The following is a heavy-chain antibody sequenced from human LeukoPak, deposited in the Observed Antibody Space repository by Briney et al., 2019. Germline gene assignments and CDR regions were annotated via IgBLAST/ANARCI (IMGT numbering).Heavy chain of an antibody. CDR2: ISSSSSYI. Sequence: GGSLRLSCAASGFTFSSYSMNWVRQAPGKGLEWVSSISSSSSYIYYADSVKGRFTISRDNAKNSLYLQMNSLRAEDTAVYYCAKVQRRGHSDDYWGQGTLVTVSS. V-gene: IGHV3-21*01. CDR1: GFTFSSYS. D-gene: IGHD5-18*01. J-gene: IGHJ4*02. CDR3: AKVQRRGHSDDY.